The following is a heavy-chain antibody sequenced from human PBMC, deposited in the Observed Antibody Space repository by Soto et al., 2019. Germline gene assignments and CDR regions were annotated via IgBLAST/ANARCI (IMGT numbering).Heavy chain of an antibody. CDR3: AREGYDFWSGYSPIAAEATGCFDP. CDR2: FYCSGST. D-gene: IGHD3-3*01. V-gene: IGHV4-61*03. CDR1: GGSVSSGSYY. Sequence: SETLSLTCTVSGGSVSSGSYYWSWIRPPPGKELVWIGYFYCSGSTNYNPSLKSRVTIAADTSKNHFSLKLSSVAAADTAVYYCAREGYDFWSGYSPIAAEATGCFDPWGPGTLVTVSS. J-gene: IGHJ5*02.